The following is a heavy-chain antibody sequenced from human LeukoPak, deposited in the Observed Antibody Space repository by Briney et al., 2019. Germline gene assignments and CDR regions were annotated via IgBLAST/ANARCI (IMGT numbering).Heavy chain of an antibody. CDR2: IYTSGST. D-gene: IGHD3-22*01. J-gene: IGHJ3*02. V-gene: IGHV4-39*07. Sequence: SETLSLTCTVSGGSISSSSYYWGWIRQPPGKGLEWIGSIYTSGSTNYNPSLKSRVTISVDTSKNQFSLKLSSVTAADTAVYYCARDKRDFYDSSRYYQNDAFDIWGQGTMVTVSS. CDR1: GGSISSSSYY. CDR3: ARDKRDFYDSSRYYQNDAFDI.